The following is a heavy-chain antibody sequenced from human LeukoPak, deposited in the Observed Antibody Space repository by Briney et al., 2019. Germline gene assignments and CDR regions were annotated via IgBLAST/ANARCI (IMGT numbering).Heavy chain of an antibody. CDR3: ARDKVVELRYLYYYMDV. J-gene: IGHJ6*03. CDR2: IYTSGST. Sequence: SETLSLTCTVSGDSISSYYWSWIRQPAGKGLEWIGRIYTSGSTNYNPSLKSRVTMSLDTSKNQFSLKLSSVTAADAAVYYCARDKVVELRYLYYYMDVWGKGTTVTVSS. D-gene: IGHD1-7*01. CDR1: GDSISSYY. V-gene: IGHV4-4*07.